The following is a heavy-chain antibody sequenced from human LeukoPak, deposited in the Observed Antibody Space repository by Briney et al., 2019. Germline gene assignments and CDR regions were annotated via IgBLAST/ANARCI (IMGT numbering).Heavy chain of an antibody. Sequence: GASVKVSCKTSGFTFTSNGISWVRQAPGQGLEWMGWINAYNGKTNYPQKFQDRVTMTTDTSTSTAYLELRNLRSDDTAVYYCARASHDYCDYWGQGTLVTVSS. CDR1: GFTFTSNG. CDR2: INAYNGKT. J-gene: IGHJ4*02. V-gene: IGHV1-18*01. CDR3: ARASHDYCDY.